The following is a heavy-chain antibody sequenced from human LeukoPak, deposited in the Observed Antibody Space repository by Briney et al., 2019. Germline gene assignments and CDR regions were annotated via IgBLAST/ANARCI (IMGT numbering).Heavy chain of an antibody. V-gene: IGHV3-7*01. CDR1: GFTFSSYW. CDR2: IKQDGSEK. J-gene: IGHJ6*03. D-gene: IGHD5-12*01. CDR3: ARDVAGYESYYYYYYYMDV. Sequence: GSLRLSCAASGFTFSSYWMSWVRQAPGKGLEWVANIKQDGSEKYYVDSVKGRFTISRDNAKNSLYLQMNSLRAEDTAVYYCARDVAGYESYYYYYYYMDVWGKGTTVTVSS.